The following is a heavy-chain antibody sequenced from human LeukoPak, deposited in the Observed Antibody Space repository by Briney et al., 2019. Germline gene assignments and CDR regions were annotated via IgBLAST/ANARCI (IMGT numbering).Heavy chain of an antibody. CDR1: GGSFSGYY. D-gene: IGHD2-2*01. J-gene: IGHJ3*02. V-gene: IGHV4-34*01. CDR3: AMGFRGYCSSTSCYAFDI. CDR2: INHSGST. Sequence: PSETLSLTCAVYGGSFSGYYWSWIRQPPGKGLEWIGEINHSGSTNYNPSLKSRVTISVDTSKNQFSLKLSSVTAADMAVYYCAMGFRGYCSSTSCYAFDIWGQGTMVTVSS.